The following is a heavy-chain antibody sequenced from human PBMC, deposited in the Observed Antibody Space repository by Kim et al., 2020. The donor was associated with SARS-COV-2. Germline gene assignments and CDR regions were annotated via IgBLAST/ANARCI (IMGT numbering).Heavy chain of an antibody. J-gene: IGHJ4*02. Sequence: SETLSLTCTVSGGSISSSSYYWGWIRQPPGKGLEWIGSIYYSGSTYYNPSLKSRVTISVDTSKNQFSLKLSSVTAADTAVYYCARLLVPAAIYRPVYYFDYWGQGTLVTVSS. CDR2: IYYSGST. D-gene: IGHD2-2*02. CDR3: ARLLVPAAIYRPVYYFDY. CDR1: GGSISSSSYY. V-gene: IGHV4-39*01.